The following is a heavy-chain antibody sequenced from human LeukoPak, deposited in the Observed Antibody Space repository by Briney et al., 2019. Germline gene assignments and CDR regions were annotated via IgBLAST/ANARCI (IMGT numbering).Heavy chain of an antibody. D-gene: IGHD6-13*01. V-gene: IGHV1-69*05. CDR1: GGTFSSYA. CDR3: ARDRLKSSSWYEEYYFDY. CDR2: IIPIFGTA. Sequence: SVKVSCKASGGTFSSYAISWVRQAPGQGLEWMGGIIPIFGTANYAQKFQGRVTMTRDTSTSTVYMELSSLRSEDTAVYYCARDRLKSSSWYEEYYFDYWGQGTLVTVSS. J-gene: IGHJ4*02.